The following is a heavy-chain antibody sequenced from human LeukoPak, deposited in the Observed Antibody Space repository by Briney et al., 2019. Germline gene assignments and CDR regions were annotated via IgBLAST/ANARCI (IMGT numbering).Heavy chain of an antibody. Sequence: GGSLRLSCAASGFTFDDYGMSWVRQAPGKGLEWVSGINWNGGSTGYADSVKGRFTISRDNSKNTLYLQMNSLRAEDTAVYYCAKRGAEVGTTVAPGDYWGQGTLLTVSS. CDR3: AKRGAEVGTTVAPGDY. CDR1: GFTFDDYG. J-gene: IGHJ4*02. CDR2: INWNGGST. D-gene: IGHD1-26*01. V-gene: IGHV3-20*04.